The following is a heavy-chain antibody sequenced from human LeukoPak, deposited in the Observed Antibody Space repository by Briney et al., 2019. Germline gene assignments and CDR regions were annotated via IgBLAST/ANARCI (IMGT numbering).Heavy chain of an antibody. D-gene: IGHD3-10*01. J-gene: IGHJ6*02. CDR3: ARGLGYYGSGSSDYYGMDV. V-gene: IGHV3-66*01. CDR1: GFTVSSNY. Sequence: QPGGSLKLSCAASGFTVSSNYMSWVRQASGKGLEWISLIYSGGSTYYADCMKCRFNSSRDNSKSSLYLQMISLRAEDTAVYYCARGLGYYGSGSSDYYGMDVWGQGTTVSVSS. CDR2: IYSGGST.